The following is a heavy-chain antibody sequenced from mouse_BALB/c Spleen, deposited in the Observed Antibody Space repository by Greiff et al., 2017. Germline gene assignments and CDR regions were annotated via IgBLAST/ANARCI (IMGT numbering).Heavy chain of an antibody. D-gene: IGHD1-2*01. CDR3: ARGENSLLRLRAMDY. J-gene: IGHJ4*01. CDR2: IWAGGST. CDR1: GFSLTSYG. Sequence: QVQLQQSGPGLVAPSQSLSITCTVSGFSLTSYGVHWVRQPPGKGLEWLGVIWAGGSTNYNSALMSRLSISKDNSKSQVFLKMNSLQTDDTAMYYCARGENSLLRLRAMDYWGQGTSVTVSS. V-gene: IGHV2-9*02.